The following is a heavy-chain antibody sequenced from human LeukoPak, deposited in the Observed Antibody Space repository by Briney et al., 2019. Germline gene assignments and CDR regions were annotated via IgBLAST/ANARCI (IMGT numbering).Heavy chain of an antibody. Sequence: GASVKVSCKASENTFTNYYMHWVRQAPGQGLEWLGLINPNGDRTDYAQNFQGRVTMTRDTSTTTVYLELSSLRSEDTAVYYCARYMSTRVTPISYAFDVWGQGTMVTVSS. CDR2: INPNGDRT. CDR3: ARYMSTRVTPISYAFDV. J-gene: IGHJ3*01. D-gene: IGHD4-23*01. CDR1: ENTFTNYY. V-gene: IGHV1-46*01.